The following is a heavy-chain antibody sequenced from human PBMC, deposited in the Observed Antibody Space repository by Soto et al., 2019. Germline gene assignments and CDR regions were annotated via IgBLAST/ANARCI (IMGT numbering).Heavy chain of an antibody. CDR3: ARDKNGDYYFDY. CDR2: IGISSGTI. D-gene: IGHD4-17*01. CDR1: GFPFSSYS. V-gene: IGHV3-48*01. J-gene: IGHJ4*02. Sequence: GSLRLSCVASGFPFSSYSMNWVRQAPGKGLEWVSYIGISSGTIYYADSVKGRFTISRDNAKNSLYLQINSLRAEDTAVYYCARDKNGDYYFDYWGQGTLVTVSS.